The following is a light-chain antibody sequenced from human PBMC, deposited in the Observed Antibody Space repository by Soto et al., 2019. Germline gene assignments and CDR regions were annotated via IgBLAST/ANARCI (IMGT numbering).Light chain of an antibody. Sequence: EIVMTQSPVTLSVSPGGRATLSCRASQSISDTLAWYQQKPGQAPRLLIHGASTRAPGFPARFSGSGSGAGFTFIISSLQTVDFAVYYGRQLNNWPWTFGRATKVDIK. CDR2: GAS. CDR1: QSISDT. V-gene: IGKV3-15*01. CDR3: RQLNNWPWT. J-gene: IGKJ1*01.